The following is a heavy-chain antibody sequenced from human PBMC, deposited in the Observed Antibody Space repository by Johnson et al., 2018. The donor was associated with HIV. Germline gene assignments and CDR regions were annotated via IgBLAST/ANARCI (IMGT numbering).Heavy chain of an antibody. J-gene: IGHJ3*02. V-gene: IGHV3-11*04. D-gene: IGHD1-26*01. CDR1: GFTFSDYY. CDR2: ISSSGNTI. Sequence: QVQLVESGGGLVQPGGSLRLSCAASGFTFSDYYMGWIRQAPGKGLEWVSYISSSGNTIYSADSVKGRFPIFRDNAKTSLYLQMNSLRAEDTAVYYCARTSGSYYERDAFDIWGQGTMVTVSS. CDR3: ARTSGSYYERDAFDI.